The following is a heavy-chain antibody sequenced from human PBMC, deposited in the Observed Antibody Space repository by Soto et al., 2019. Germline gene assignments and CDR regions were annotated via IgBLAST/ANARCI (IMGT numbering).Heavy chain of an antibody. Sequence: EVQLVESGGGLVKPGESLRLSCAASGFTFSHYSMNWVRQAPGKGLEWVSSISSSGTWIYYADSLKGRCTVSRDNAKSSQFLQLNSLRAEDTAVYYCARDLGPRTSCYDYWGQGTLVTVSS. J-gene: IGHJ4*02. V-gene: IGHV3-21*01. CDR1: GFTFSHYS. D-gene: IGHD2-2*01. CDR3: ARDLGPRTSCYDY. CDR2: ISSSGTWI.